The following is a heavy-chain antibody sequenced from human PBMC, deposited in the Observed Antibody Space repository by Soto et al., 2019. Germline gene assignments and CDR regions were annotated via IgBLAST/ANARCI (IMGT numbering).Heavy chain of an antibody. D-gene: IGHD3-10*01. V-gene: IGHV3-23*01. CDR3: AKRDRSGPLYYYYMDV. Sequence: GGSLRLSCAASGFTFSSYAMSWVRQAPGKGLEWVSAISGSGGSTYYADSVKGRFTISRDNSKNTLYLQMNSLRAEDTAVYYCAKRDRSGPLYYYYMDVWGKGTTVTVSS. J-gene: IGHJ6*03. CDR2: ISGSGGST. CDR1: GFTFSSYA.